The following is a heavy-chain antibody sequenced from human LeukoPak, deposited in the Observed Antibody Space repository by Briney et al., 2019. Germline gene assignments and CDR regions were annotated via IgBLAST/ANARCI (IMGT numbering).Heavy chain of an antibody. J-gene: IGHJ6*02. CDR2: ITSSGRTI. D-gene: IGHD6-13*01. Sequence: GGSLRLSCAASGFTLSDYYMSWIRQAPGKGLEWGSYITSSGRTIYYADSVKGRFTISRDNAKNSLYLQMNSLRAEDTAVYYCAREGSSSWYYYYGMDVWGQGTTVTVSS. CDR1: GFTLSDYY. CDR3: AREGSSSWYYYYGMDV. V-gene: IGHV3-11*01.